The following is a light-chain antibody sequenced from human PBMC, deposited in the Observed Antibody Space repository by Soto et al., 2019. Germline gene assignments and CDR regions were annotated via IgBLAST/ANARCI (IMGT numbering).Light chain of an antibody. CDR2: RAS. Sequence: DIQMTQSPSSLSASVGDRVTISCRASQTISTSLNWYQQKPGTAPRLLIYRASSVKSGVPPRFSGSGSGRDFTLTISSLRPEDIATYFCQPSYNSPPWTFGQGTKVEVK. CDR1: QTISTS. V-gene: IGKV1-39*01. J-gene: IGKJ1*01. CDR3: QPSYNSPPWT.